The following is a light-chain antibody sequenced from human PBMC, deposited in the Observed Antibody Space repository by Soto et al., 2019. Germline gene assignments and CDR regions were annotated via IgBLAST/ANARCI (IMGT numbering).Light chain of an antibody. CDR3: QQSYSTPFT. CDR1: QSFSNN. CDR2: GAS. V-gene: IGKV1-39*01. J-gene: IGKJ4*01. Sequence: DIQMTQSPSTLSASLGDRVTISCRASQSFSNNLNWYQQKAGKAPKLLIYGASSLQSGVPSRFSGSRSGTDFTLTISSLQPEDFATYYCQQSYSTPFTFGGGTKVDIK.